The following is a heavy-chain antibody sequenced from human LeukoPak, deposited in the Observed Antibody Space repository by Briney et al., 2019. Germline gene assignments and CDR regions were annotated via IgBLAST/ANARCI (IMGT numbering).Heavy chain of an antibody. CDR2: IYYSGST. Sequence: SQTLSLTCTVSGCSMSSGGYYWSWIRQHPGKGLERIGYIYYSGSTYYNPSLKSRVTISVDTSKNQFSLKLSTVTAADTAVYYCARPRSGSSGLDFDYWGQGTLVTVSS. V-gene: IGHV4-31*03. J-gene: IGHJ4*02. D-gene: IGHD3-10*01. CDR1: GCSMSSGGYY. CDR3: ARPRSGSSGLDFDY.